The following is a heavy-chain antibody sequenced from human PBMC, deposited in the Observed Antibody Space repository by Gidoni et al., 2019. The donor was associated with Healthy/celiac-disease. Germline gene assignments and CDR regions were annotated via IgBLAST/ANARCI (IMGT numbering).Heavy chain of an antibody. Sequence: VQLVESGGGVVQPGGSLRLSSAASGFPFSRYGMHWVRQAPGKGLAWVAFIRYDGSNKYYADSVKGRFTISRDNSKNTLYLQMNSLRAEDTAVYYCAKDLEYSSPPYYYYYMDVWGKGTTVTVSS. D-gene: IGHD6-6*01. CDR2: IRYDGSNK. J-gene: IGHJ6*03. CDR1: GFPFSRYG. CDR3: AKDLEYSSPPYYYYYMDV. V-gene: IGHV3-30*02.